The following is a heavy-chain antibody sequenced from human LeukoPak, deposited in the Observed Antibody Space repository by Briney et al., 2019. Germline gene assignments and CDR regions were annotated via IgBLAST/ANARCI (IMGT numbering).Heavy chain of an antibody. D-gene: IGHD2-15*01. Sequence: PSETLSLTCTVSGYSISSGYYWGWIRPPPGKGLEWIGSIYHSGSTYYNPSLKSRVTISVDTSKNQFSLKLSSVTAADTAVYYCARACSGGSCYSTSYYYYYYMDVWGKGTTVTVSS. CDR3: ARACSGGSCYSTSYYYYYYMDV. J-gene: IGHJ6*03. CDR2: IYHSGST. V-gene: IGHV4-38-2*02. CDR1: GYSISSGYY.